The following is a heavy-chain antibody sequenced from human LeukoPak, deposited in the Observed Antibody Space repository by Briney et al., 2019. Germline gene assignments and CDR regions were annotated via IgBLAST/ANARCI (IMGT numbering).Heavy chain of an antibody. CDR3: ASSIAVAGTNWFDP. D-gene: IGHD6-19*01. Sequence: PSETLSLTCTVSGGSISSYYWSWIRQPPGKGLEWIGYIYYSGSTNYNPSLKSRVTMSVDTSKNQFSLKLSSVTAADTAVYYCASSIAVAGTNWFDPWGQGTLVTVSS. CDR1: GGSISSYY. CDR2: IYYSGST. J-gene: IGHJ5*02. V-gene: IGHV4-59*12.